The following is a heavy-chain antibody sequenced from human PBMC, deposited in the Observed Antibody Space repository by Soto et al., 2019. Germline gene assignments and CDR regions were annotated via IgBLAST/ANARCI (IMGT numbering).Heavy chain of an antibody. CDR3: ARTRAFHYSRYFAY. V-gene: IGHV4-34*01. J-gene: IGHJ4*02. CDR2: INHSGST. CDR1: GGSFSGYY. Sequence: SETLSLTCAVYGGSFSGYYWSWIRQPPGKGLEWIGEINHSGSTNYNPSLKSRVTISVDTSKNQFSLKLSSVTAADTAVYYCARTRAFHYSRYFAYWGQGTLVTVSS. D-gene: IGHD2-21*01.